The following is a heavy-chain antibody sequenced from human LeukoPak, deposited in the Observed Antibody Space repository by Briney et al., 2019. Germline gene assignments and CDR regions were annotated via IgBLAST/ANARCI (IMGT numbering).Heavy chain of an antibody. Sequence: GGPLRLSCAASGFTFSSYEMNWVRQAPGKGLEWVSYISSSGSTIYYADSVKGRFTISRDNSKNTLYLQMNSLRAEDTAVYYCARDGVAYCGGDCYHFDYWGQGTLVTVSS. D-gene: IGHD2-21*02. CDR2: ISSSGSTI. V-gene: IGHV3-48*03. CDR1: GFTFSSYE. J-gene: IGHJ4*02. CDR3: ARDGVAYCGGDCYHFDY.